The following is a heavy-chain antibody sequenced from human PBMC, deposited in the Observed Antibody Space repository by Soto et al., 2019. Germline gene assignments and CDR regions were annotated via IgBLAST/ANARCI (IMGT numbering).Heavy chain of an antibody. Sequence: PSETLSLTCTVSGGSISSGGYYWSWIRQHPEKGLEWIGYIYYSGSTYYNPSLKSRLTISVDTSKNQFSLRLSSVTAADTAVYYCARAVPFTNGHFHFDSWGQGAPVTGSS. CDR2: IYYSGST. V-gene: IGHV4-31*03. J-gene: IGHJ4*02. CDR3: ARAVPFTNGHFHFDS. D-gene: IGHD2-8*01. CDR1: GGSISSGGYY.